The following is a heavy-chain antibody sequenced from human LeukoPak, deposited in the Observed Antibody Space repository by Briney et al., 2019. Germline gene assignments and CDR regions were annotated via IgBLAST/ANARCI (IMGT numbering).Heavy chain of an antibody. CDR3: AKDVLRYFDWLLAGDY. V-gene: IGHV3-30*02. CDR1: GFTFSSYG. Sequence: GSLRLSCAASGFTFSSYGMHWVRHAPGKGLEWVAFIRYDRSNKYYADSVKSRFTISRDNSKNTLYLQMNSLRAEDTAVYYCAKDVLRYFDWLLAGDYWGQGTLVTVSS. D-gene: IGHD3-9*01. CDR2: IRYDRSNK. J-gene: IGHJ4*02.